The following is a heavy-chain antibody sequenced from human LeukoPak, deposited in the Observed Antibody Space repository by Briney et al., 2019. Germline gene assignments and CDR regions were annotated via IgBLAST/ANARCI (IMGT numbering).Heavy chain of an antibody. CDR2: INHSGST. D-gene: IGHD4-17*01. V-gene: IGHV4-34*01. J-gene: IGHJ6*03. CDR3: ARAKDTDYYYYYMDV. CDR1: GGSFSGYY. Sequence: SETLSLTCAVYGGSFSGYYWSWIRQPPGKGLEWIGEINHSGSTNYNPSLKSRVTISVDTSKNQFSLKLSSVTAADTAVYYCARAKDTDYYYYYMDVWGKGTTVTVSS.